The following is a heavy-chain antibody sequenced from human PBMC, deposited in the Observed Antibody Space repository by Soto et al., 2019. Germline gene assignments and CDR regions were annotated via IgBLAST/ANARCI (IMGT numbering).Heavy chain of an antibody. CDR2: ISYDGNNK. Sequence: GGSLRLSCAASGFTYSTYTMHWVRQAPGKGLEWVAVISYDGNNKFYADSVKGRVIISRDNSKNTVYLQMNSLRAEDTALYYCARDSAYYDILTGYNWFDPWGQGTQVTVSS. CDR3: ARDSAYYDILTGYNWFDP. D-gene: IGHD3-9*01. J-gene: IGHJ5*02. V-gene: IGHV3-30-3*01. CDR1: GFTYSTYT.